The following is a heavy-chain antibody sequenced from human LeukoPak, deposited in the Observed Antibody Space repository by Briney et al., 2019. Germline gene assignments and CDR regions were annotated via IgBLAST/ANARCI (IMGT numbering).Heavy chain of an antibody. CDR1: GYTFTSYG. CDR3: ARSSGSYSVDAFDI. D-gene: IGHD1-26*01. CDR2: ISAYDGKT. J-gene: IGHJ3*02. V-gene: IGHV1-18*01. Sequence: ASVKVSCKASGYTFTSYGISWVRQAPGQGLEWMGWISAYDGKTNSAQKVQGRVTMTTDTSTSTAYMELRSLRSDDTAVYYCARSSGSYSVDAFDIWGQGTMVTVSS.